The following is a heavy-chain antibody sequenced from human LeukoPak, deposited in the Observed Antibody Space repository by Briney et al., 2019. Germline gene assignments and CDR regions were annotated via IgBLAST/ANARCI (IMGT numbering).Heavy chain of an antibody. Sequence: SETLSLTCTVSGYSISSGYYWGWIRQPPGKGLEWIGSIYHSGSTYYNPSLKSRVTISVDTSKDQFSLKLSSVTAADTAVYYCARVRWLLAPFDYWGQGTLVTVSS. V-gene: IGHV4-38-2*02. CDR3: ARVRWLLAPFDY. J-gene: IGHJ4*02. CDR2: IYHSGST. CDR1: GYSISSGYY. D-gene: IGHD5-24*01.